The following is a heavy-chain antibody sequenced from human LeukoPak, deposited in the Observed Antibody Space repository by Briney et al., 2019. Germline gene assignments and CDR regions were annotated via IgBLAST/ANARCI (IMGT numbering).Heavy chain of an antibody. J-gene: IGHJ3*02. D-gene: IGHD3-22*01. V-gene: IGHV4-34*01. CDR2: INHSGST. CDR1: GFTFSSYS. Sequence: GSLRLSCAASGFTFSSYSMNWVRQPPGKGLEWIGEINHSGSTNYNPSLKSRVTISVDTSKNQFSLKLSSVTAADTAVYYCARRPRGISSGYYSVTPARAFDIWGQGTMVTVSS. CDR3: ARRPRGISSGYYSVTPARAFDI.